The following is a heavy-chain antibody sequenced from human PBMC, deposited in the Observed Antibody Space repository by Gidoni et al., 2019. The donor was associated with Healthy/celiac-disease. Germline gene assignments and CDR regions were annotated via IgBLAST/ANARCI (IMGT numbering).Heavy chain of an antibody. CDR1: GFTFSGYE. V-gene: IGHV3-48*03. CDR3: ARELGSLIDY. D-gene: IGHD6-13*01. J-gene: IGHJ4*02. CDR2: ISSSGSTI. Sequence: EVQLVEYGGGLVQPGGSLRLACAASGFTFSGYEMNWVRQAPGKGLEWCSYISSSGSTIYYADSVKCRFTISRDNAKNSLYLQMNSLRAEDTAVYYCARELGSLIDYWGQGTLVTVSS.